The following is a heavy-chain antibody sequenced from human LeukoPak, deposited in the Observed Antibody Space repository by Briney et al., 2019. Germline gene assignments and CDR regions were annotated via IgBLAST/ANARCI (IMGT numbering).Heavy chain of an antibody. Sequence: SETLSLTCAVYGGSFSGYYWSWIRQPPGKGLEWIGEINHSGSTNYNPSLKSRVAISVDTSKNQFSLKLSSVTAADTAVYYCARKQLLVLDYWGQGTLVTVSS. V-gene: IGHV4-34*01. D-gene: IGHD6-19*01. CDR2: INHSGST. J-gene: IGHJ4*02. CDR3: ARKQLLVLDY. CDR1: GGSFSGYY.